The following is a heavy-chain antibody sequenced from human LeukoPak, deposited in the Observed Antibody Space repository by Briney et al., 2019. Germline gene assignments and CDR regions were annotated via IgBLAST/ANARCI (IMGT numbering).Heavy chain of an antibody. CDR3: ARGFTMIVL. V-gene: IGHV3-48*04. Sequence: GGSLRLSCAASGFTFSSYSMNWVRQAPGRGLEWVSYISSSSSVIYYADSVKGRFTISRDNAKNSLYLQMNSLRAEDTAVYYCARGFTMIVLWGQGTLVTVSS. J-gene: IGHJ4*02. D-gene: IGHD3-22*01. CDR2: ISSSSSVI. CDR1: GFTFSSYS.